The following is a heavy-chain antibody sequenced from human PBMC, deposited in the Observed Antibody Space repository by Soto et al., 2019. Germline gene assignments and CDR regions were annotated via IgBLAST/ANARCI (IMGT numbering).Heavy chain of an antibody. CDR2: INAGNGNT. CDR3: ATLGEVTHRDLFDP. Sequence: ASVKVYCKASGYTFTSYAMHWVRQAPGQRLEWMGWINAGNGNTKYSQKFQGRVTMTEDTSTDTAYMELSSLRSEDTAVYYCATLGEVTHRDLFDPWRRGSLVTVSS. D-gene: IGHD3-16*01. J-gene: IGHJ5*02. CDR1: GYTFTSYA. V-gene: IGHV1-3*01.